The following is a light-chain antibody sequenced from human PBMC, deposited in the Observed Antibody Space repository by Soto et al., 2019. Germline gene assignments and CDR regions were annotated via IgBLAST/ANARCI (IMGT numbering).Light chain of an antibody. CDR1: TSVGRN. Sequence: EIVMTQSPATLSVSPGERATLSCRASTSVGRNLAWYQQKPGQAPRLLIYGASTRATGIPAAFSGRGSGTEFTLTINNLRPEDFAVYYCQQYRGWPRTFGQGTKVEIK. V-gene: IGKV3-15*01. CDR3: QQYRGWPRT. J-gene: IGKJ1*01. CDR2: GAS.